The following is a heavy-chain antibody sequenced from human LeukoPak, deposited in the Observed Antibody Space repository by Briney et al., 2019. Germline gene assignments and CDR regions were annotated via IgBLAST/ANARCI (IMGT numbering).Heavy chain of an antibody. Sequence: SETLSLTCAVYGGSFSGYYWSWIRQPPGKGLEWIGEINHSGSTNYNPSLKSRVTISVDTSKNQFSLKLSSVTAADTAVYYCARRNVAYYYDSSGYYQQTVGYAFDIWGQGTMVTVSS. CDR1: GGSFSGYY. CDR3: ARRNVAYYYDSSGYYQQTVGYAFDI. V-gene: IGHV4-34*01. J-gene: IGHJ3*02. D-gene: IGHD3-22*01. CDR2: INHSGST.